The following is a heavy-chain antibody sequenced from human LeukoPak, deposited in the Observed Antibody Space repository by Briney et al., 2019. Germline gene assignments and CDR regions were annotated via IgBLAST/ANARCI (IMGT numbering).Heavy chain of an antibody. CDR1: GGSISSSSYY. D-gene: IGHD5-18*01. V-gene: IGHV4-39*01. CDR2: IYYSGST. CDR3: ARYTAPGPYYMDV. Sequence: PSETLSLXCTVSGGSISSSSYYWGWIRQPPGKGLEWIGSIYYSGSTYYNPSLKSRVTISVDTSKNQFSLKLSSVTAADTAVYYCARYTAPGPYYMDVWGKGNTVTVSS. J-gene: IGHJ6*03.